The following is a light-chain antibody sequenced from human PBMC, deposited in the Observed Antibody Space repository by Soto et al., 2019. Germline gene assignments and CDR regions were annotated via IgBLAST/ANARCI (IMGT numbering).Light chain of an antibody. CDR2: WAS. Sequence: DIVMTQSPDSLAVSLGERATINCKSSQSVLYSSNNKNYLAWYQQKPGQPPKLLIYWASTRESGVPDRFSGSGSGTDFTFTISSLQAEDVAVYYCQQYYITPPTFGQGTKVEI. CDR3: QQYYITPPT. J-gene: IGKJ1*01. V-gene: IGKV4-1*01. CDR1: QSVLYSSNNKNY.